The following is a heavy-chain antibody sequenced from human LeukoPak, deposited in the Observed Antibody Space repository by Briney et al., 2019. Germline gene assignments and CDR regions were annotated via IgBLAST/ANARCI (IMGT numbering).Heavy chain of an antibody. CDR2: IRYDGSNK. V-gene: IGHV3-30*02. J-gene: IGHJ4*02. D-gene: IGHD2-2*01. CDR3: AKDPRYCSSTSCHPGLDY. Sequence: GGSLRLSCAASGFTFSSYGMHWVRQAPGKGLEWVAFIRYDGSNKYYADSVKGRFTISRDNSKNTLYLQMNSLRAEDTAVYYCAKDPRYCSSTSCHPGLDYWGQGTLVTVSS. CDR1: GFTFSSYG.